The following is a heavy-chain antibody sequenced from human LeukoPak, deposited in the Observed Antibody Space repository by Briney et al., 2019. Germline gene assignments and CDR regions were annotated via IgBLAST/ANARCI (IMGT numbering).Heavy chain of an antibody. D-gene: IGHD3-3*01. CDR2: IIPIFGTA. CDR3: ARGRPLRFWEWFPPASWFDP. CDR1: GGTFSSYA. Sequence: SVKVSCKASGGTFSSYAISWVRQAPGQGLEWMGGIIPIFGTANYAQEFQGRVTITADESTSTAYIELSSLRSEDTAVYYCARGRPLRFWEWFPPASWFDPWGQGTLVTVSS. V-gene: IGHV1-69*13. J-gene: IGHJ5*02.